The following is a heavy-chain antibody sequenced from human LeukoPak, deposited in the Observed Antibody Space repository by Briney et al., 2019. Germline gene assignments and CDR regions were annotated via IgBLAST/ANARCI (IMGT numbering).Heavy chain of an antibody. D-gene: IGHD3-10*01. CDR2: MNPNSGNT. CDR1: GYTLTSYD. Sequence: GASVKVSCKASGYTLTSYDINWVRQATGQGLEWMGWMNPNSGNTGYAQKFQGRVTMTRNTSISTAYMELSSLRSEDTAVYYCARGVVTMVRGVITFWFDPWGQGTLVTVSS. CDR3: ARGVVTMVRGVITFWFDP. J-gene: IGHJ5*02. V-gene: IGHV1-8*01.